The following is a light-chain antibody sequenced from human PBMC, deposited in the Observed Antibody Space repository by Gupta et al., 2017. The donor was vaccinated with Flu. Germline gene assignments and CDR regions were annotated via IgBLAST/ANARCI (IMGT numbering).Light chain of an antibody. CDR2: GAS. Sequence: PSSLSASVGDRVTITCRASQNINNYLNWYQQKPGKAPKILIYGASTLRSGVPLRFSGSGSGTDFTLTISRLQPEDFATYYCQQRDNTPWTFGQGTKVEIK. CDR3: QQRDNTPWT. V-gene: IGKV1-39*01. CDR1: QNINNY. J-gene: IGKJ1*01.